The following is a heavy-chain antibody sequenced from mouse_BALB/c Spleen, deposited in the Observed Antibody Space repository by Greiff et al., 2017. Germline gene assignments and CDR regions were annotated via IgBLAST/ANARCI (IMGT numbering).Heavy chain of an antibody. V-gene: IGHV2-9*02. CDR3: ARGTARATDYAMDY. Sequence: VQLQESGPGLVAPSQSLSITCTVSGFSLTSYGVHWVRQPPGKGLEWLGVIWAGGSTNYNSALMSRLSISKDNSKSQVFLKMNSLQTDDTAMYYCARGTARATDYAMDYWGQGTSVTVSS. CDR1: GFSLTSYG. J-gene: IGHJ4*01. CDR2: IWAGGST. D-gene: IGHD3-2*01.